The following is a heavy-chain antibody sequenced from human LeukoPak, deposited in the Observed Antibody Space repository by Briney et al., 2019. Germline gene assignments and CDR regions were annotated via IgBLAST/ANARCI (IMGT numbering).Heavy chain of an antibody. CDR1: GFTFSSYA. J-gene: IGHJ4*02. D-gene: IGHD1-26*01. CDR3: AKAYS. Sequence: PGGSLRLSCAASGFTFSSYAMSWVRQAPGKGLEWVSAISGSGGSTYYADSVKGRFTISRDNSNQTLHLQMYSTGADAAALYCFAKAYSWGQGTLVTVSS. V-gene: IGHV3-23*01. CDR2: ISGSGGST.